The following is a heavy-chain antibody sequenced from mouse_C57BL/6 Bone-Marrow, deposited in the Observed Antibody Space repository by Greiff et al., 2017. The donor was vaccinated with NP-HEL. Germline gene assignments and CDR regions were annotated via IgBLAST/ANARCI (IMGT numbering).Heavy chain of an antibody. CDR1: GYSITSGYY. CDR2: ISYDGSN. V-gene: IGHV3-6*01. D-gene: IGHD2-5*01. CDR3: AREATIVTNYFDY. J-gene: IGHJ2*01. Sequence: EVQLQQSGPGLVKPSQSLSLTCSVTGYSITSGYYWNWIRQFPGNKLEWMGYISYDGSNNYNPSLKNRTSITRDTSKNQFFLKLNSVTTEDTATYYCAREATIVTNYFDYWGQGTTLTVSS.